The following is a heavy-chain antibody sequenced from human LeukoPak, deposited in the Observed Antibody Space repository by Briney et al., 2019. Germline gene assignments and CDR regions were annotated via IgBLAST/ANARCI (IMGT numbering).Heavy chain of an antibody. J-gene: IGHJ6*03. CDR2: IKQDGSEK. D-gene: IGHD6-13*01. CDR3: ARGIAAGGIAGYYYYYMDV. Sequence: GGSLRLSCAASGFTFSSYWMSWVRQAPGRGLEWVANIKQDGSEKYYVDSVKGRFTISRDNAKNSLYLQMNSLRAEDTAVYYCARGIAAGGIAGYYYYYMDVWGKGTTVTVSS. V-gene: IGHV3-7*04. CDR1: GFTFSSYW.